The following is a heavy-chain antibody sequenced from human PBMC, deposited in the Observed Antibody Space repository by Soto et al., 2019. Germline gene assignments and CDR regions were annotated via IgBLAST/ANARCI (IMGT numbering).Heavy chain of an antibody. V-gene: IGHV2-5*02. Sequence: QITLKESGPTLVKPTQTLTLTCTFSGFSLSTTAEGVGWIRQPPGKALEWLALIYWDDDDRYSPSLKSRLTITKDTSKNQVVLTMTNADPVDTATYYCAHGSCSSADCYPNPYLDYWGQGILVTVSS. CDR3: AHGSCSSADCYPNPYLDY. CDR2: IYWDDDD. J-gene: IGHJ4*02. D-gene: IGHD2-2*01. CDR1: GFSLSTTAEG.